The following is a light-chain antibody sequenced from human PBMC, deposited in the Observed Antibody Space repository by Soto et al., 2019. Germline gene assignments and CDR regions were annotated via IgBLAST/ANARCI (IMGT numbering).Light chain of an antibody. Sequence: QLVLTQSPSASASLGASVKLTCTLSSGHSSYAIAWHQQQPEKGPRYLMKVNSDGSHIKGDGIPDRFSGSSSGAERYLTISSLQSEDEAAYYCQTWGTGIGGAFGGGTKVTVL. CDR1: SGHSSYA. V-gene: IGLV4-69*01. CDR3: QTWGTGIGGA. CDR2: VNSDGSH. J-gene: IGLJ3*02.